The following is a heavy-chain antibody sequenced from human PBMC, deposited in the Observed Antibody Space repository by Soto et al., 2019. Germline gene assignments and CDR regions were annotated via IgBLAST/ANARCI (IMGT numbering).Heavy chain of an antibody. CDR1: GYTFTSYD. J-gene: IGHJ6*02. Sequence: ASVKVSCKASGYTFTSYDINWVRQATGQGLEWMGWMDPNSGNTGYAQKFQGRVTMTRNTSISTAYMELSSLRSEDTAVYYCARGDVDTAMVGDGMDVWGQATTVTVSS. CDR3: ARGDVDTAMVGDGMDV. CDR2: MDPNSGNT. V-gene: IGHV1-8*01. D-gene: IGHD5-18*01.